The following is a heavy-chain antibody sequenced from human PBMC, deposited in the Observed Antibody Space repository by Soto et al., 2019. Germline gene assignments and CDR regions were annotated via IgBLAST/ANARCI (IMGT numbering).Heavy chain of an antibody. CDR2: IKGKTDGGTT. J-gene: IGHJ4*02. Sequence: EVQLVESGGGLVKPGGSLRLSCAVSGFIFSNAWVNWVRQTPGKGLEWVGRIKGKTDGGTTDYAELVKGRLTISGDEAKSTLFLQMNSLETEDTAVYYCATSGTMVYGDSTRPHFDYWGQGTLVIVSS. CDR3: ATSGTMVYGDSTRPHFDY. CDR1: GFIFSNAW. D-gene: IGHD4-17*01. V-gene: IGHV3-15*07.